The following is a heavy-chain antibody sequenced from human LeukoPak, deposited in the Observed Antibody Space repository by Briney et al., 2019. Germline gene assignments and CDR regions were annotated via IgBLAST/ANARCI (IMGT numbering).Heavy chain of an antibody. CDR3: ARAALLSGSCRDY. CDR2: IIPIFGTA. D-gene: IGHD1-26*01. J-gene: IGHJ4*02. CDR1: GGTFSSYA. Sequence: SVKVSCKASGGTFSSYAISWVRQAPGQGLEWMGRIIPIFGTANYAQKLQGRVTITADKSTSTAYMELSSLRSEDTAVYYCARAALLSGSCRDYWGQGTLVTVSS. V-gene: IGHV1-69*06.